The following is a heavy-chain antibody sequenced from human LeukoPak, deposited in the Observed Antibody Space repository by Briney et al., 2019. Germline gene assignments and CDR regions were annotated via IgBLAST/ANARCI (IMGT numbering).Heavy chain of an antibody. CDR3: ARDGGHGTDLDY. CDR1: GFTFSRHW. D-gene: IGHD2-8*02. CDR2: IKQDGSER. Sequence: GGSLRLSCATSGFTFSRHWMTWVRQAPGKGPEWVANIKQDGSERYYVHSVRGRFTISRDNAKNALYLQMNSLRVEDTAVYYCARDGGHGTDLDYWGQGILVTVSS. V-gene: IGHV3-7*01. J-gene: IGHJ4*02.